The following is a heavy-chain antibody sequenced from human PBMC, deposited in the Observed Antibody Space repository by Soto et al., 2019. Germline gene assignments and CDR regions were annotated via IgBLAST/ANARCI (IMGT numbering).Heavy chain of an antibody. D-gene: IGHD5-12*01. Sequence: GGSLRLSCAASGFTFSSYWMSWVRQAPGKGLEWVANIKQDGSEKYYVDSVKGRFTISRDNAKNSLYLQMNSLRAEDTAVYYCARLILGEWLRLGDYWGQGTLVTVSS. CDR3: ARLILGEWLRLGDY. J-gene: IGHJ4*02. CDR1: GFTFSSYW. V-gene: IGHV3-7*01. CDR2: IKQDGSEK.